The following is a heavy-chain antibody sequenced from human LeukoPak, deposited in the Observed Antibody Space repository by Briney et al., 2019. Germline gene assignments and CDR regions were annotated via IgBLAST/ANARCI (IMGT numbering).Heavy chain of an antibody. Sequence: GGSLRLSCAASGFTVSSNYMSWIRQAPGKGLEWVSYISSSGSTIYYADSVKGRFTISRDNAKNSLYLQMNSLRAEDTAVYYCARDQVAAAGHDYWGQGTLVTVSS. V-gene: IGHV3-11*04. CDR2: ISSSGSTI. D-gene: IGHD6-13*01. CDR1: GFTVSSNY. J-gene: IGHJ4*02. CDR3: ARDQVAAAGHDY.